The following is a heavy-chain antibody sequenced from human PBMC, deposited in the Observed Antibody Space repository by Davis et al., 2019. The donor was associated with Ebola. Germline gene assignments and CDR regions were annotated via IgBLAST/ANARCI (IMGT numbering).Heavy chain of an antibody. CDR2: INPNSGGT. Sequence: ASVKVSCKASGYTFTSYYMHWVRQAPGQGLEWMGWINPNSGGTNYAQKFQGWVTMTRDTSISTAYLQWSSLKASDTAMYYCARRDDSSGYYLLFDYWGQGTLVTVSS. CDR1: GYTFTSYY. D-gene: IGHD3-22*01. J-gene: IGHJ4*02. CDR3: ARRDDSSGYYLLFDY. V-gene: IGHV1-2*04.